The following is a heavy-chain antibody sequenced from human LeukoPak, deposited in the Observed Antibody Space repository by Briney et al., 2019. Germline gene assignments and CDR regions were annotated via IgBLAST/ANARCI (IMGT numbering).Heavy chain of an antibody. D-gene: IGHD6-13*01. J-gene: IGHJ3*02. CDR1: GGSMNNYY. Sequence: SETLSLTCIVSGGSMNNYYWSWIRQPPGKGLEWIGYVSYSGNTNYNSSLKGRVSMSVDTSQNQFSLKLISVTAADTAIYYCARRSSSWGLVSFDIWGQGTMVTVSS. CDR2: VSYSGNT. CDR3: ARRSSSWGLVSFDI. V-gene: IGHV4-59*12.